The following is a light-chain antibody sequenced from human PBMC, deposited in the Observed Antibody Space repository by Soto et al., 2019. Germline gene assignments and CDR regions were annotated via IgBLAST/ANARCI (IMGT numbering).Light chain of an antibody. J-gene: IGKJ4*01. CDR2: AAS. CDR1: QDIAIY. Sequence: IQLTQSPSSLSASVGDRVTITCRASQDIAIYFTWYQQKPGEAPKLLIYAASTLYGGVPSRFSGSGSGTDFTLNTTSLKAEDCATYDCQQLRMYPSTFGGETHVDIK. V-gene: IGKV1-9*01. CDR3: QQLRMYPST.